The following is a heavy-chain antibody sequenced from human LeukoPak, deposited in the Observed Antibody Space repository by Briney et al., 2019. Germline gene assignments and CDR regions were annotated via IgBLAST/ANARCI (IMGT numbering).Heavy chain of an antibody. D-gene: IGHD3-9*01. V-gene: IGHV3-30*18. CDR3: FKEDDDGIRYLDWFADY. CDR1: GFTFSSYG. J-gene: IGHJ4*02. CDR2: ISHSGRA. Sequence: GGSLRLSCAAYGFTFSSYGMRWVRQAPGKGLEWVAVISHSGRADYAESVKGRFTISRDNSKNTVYLQMNSLRAEDTAIYYCFKEDDDGIRYLDWFADYWGQGTLVTVSA.